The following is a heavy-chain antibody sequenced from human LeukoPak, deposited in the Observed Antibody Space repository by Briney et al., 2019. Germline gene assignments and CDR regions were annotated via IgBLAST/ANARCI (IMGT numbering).Heavy chain of an antibody. CDR2: IYYSGST. J-gene: IGHJ4*02. CDR3: ARDHIYFDY. CDR1: GGSISSYY. V-gene: IGHV4-59*01. D-gene: IGHD2-21*01. Sequence: PSETLSLTCTVSGGSISSYYWSWIRQPPGKGLEWIGYIYYSGSTNYNPSLKSRVTISVDTSKNQFSLKLSSVTAADTAVYYCARDHIYFDYWGQGTLVTVSS.